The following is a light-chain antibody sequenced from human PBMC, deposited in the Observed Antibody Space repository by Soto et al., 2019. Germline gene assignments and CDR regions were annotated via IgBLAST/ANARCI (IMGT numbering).Light chain of an antibody. CDR2: AAS. CDR3: QQYSTYSRWT. Sequence: DIQMTQSPSTLSASEGDRVTISCRASQSVSIWLAWYQQKPGRAPKLLIFAASSLQSGVPSRFSGSGSGTEFTLTISSLQPDDFATYFCQQYSTYSRWTFGQGTKVDIK. J-gene: IGKJ1*01. V-gene: IGKV1-5*01. CDR1: QSVSIW.